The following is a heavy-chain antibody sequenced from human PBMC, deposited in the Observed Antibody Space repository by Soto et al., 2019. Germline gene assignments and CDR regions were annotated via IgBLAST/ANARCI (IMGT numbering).Heavy chain of an antibody. Sequence: SETLSLTCAVYGGSFSGYYWSWIRQPPGKGLEWIGEINHSGSTNYNPSLKSRVTISVDTSKNQFSLKLSSVTAADTAVYYCARGSSGYSYGYVNGPAARTMNPFIFDYWGQGTLVTVSS. V-gene: IGHV4-34*01. CDR1: GGSFSGYY. D-gene: IGHD5-18*01. CDR2: INHSGST. CDR3: ARGSSGYSYGYVNGPAARTMNPFIFDY. J-gene: IGHJ4*02.